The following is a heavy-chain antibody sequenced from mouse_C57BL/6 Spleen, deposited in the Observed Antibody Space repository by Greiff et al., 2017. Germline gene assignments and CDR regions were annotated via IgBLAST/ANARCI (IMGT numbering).Heavy chain of an antibody. CDR1: GYTFTTYP. D-gene: IGHD1-1*01. J-gene: IGHJ4*01. CDR2: LHPYNDDT. CDR3: ARSGYYGSSYSYAMDY. V-gene: IGHV1-47*01. Sequence: VKLQQSGAELVKPGASVKMSCKASGYTFTTYPIEWMKQNHGKSLEWIGNLHPYNDDTKYNEKFKGKATLTVEKSSSTVYLELNRITSDDSAFYYCARSGYYGSSYSYAMDYWGQGTSVTVSS.